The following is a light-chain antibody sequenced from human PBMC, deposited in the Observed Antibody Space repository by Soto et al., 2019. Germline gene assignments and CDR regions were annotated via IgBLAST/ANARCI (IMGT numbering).Light chain of an antibody. V-gene: IGKV3-11*01. CDR3: QQRSTWPRWT. CDR2: DAS. J-gene: IGKJ1*01. CDR1: QSVSSY. Sequence: SVLTYCRAPLSVSPLESSTLXWGASQSVSSYLAWYQQKPGQAPRLLIYDASNRATGIPARFSGSGSGTDFTLTISSLEPEDFAVYYCQQRSTWPRWTFGQGTKVDNK.